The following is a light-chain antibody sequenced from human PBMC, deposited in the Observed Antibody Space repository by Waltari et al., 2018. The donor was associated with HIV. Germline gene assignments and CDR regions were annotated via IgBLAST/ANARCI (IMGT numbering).Light chain of an antibody. CDR3: VVWDDSLSGVV. CDR1: SSHIRSNN. CDR2: RDN. V-gene: IGLV1-47*01. J-gene: IGLJ2*01. Sequence: QSVVTQSPSASGTPGQSVTISGSGRSSHIRSNNVFGYQHLPGTAPKLLIYRDNQRPSGVPDRISGSRSGTSASLAISGLRSEDEAVYYCVVWDDSLSGVVFGGGTSLTVL.